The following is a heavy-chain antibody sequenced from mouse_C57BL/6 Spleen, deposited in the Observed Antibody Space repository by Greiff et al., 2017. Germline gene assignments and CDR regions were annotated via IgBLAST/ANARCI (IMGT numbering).Heavy chain of an antibody. CDR3: AREYYGRAMDD. J-gene: IGHJ4*01. CDR1: GYAFTNYL. CDR2: INPGSGGT. D-gene: IGHD1-1*01. Sequence: VKLMESGAELVRPGTSVKVSCKASGYAFTNYLIEWVKQRPGQGLEWIGVINPGSGGTNYNEKFKGKATLTADKSSSTTYMQLSSLTSEDSAVYFCAREYYGRAMDDWGQGTSVTVSS. V-gene: IGHV1-54*01.